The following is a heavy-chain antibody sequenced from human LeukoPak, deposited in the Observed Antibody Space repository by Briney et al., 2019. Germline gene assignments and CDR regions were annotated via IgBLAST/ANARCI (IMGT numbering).Heavy chain of an antibody. D-gene: IGHD6-19*01. Sequence: ASVKVSCKVSGYTLTELSMHWVRQAPGKGLEWMGGFDPEDGETIYAQKFQSRVTMTEDTSTDTAYMELSSLRSEDTAVYYCATGRLDSSGWHNWFDPWGQGTLVTVSS. V-gene: IGHV1-24*01. J-gene: IGHJ5*02. CDR3: ATGRLDSSGWHNWFDP. CDR1: GYTLTELS. CDR2: FDPEDGET.